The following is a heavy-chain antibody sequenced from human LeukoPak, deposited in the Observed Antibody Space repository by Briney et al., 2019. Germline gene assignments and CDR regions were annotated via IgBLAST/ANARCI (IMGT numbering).Heavy chain of an antibody. Sequence: GGSLRLSCAASGFTFTDYWMHWVRQAPGKGLVWVSRVNTDGTSTKYAESVKGRITISRDNARNTVYLQLNSLRAEDTAVYYCARARYSYTGIIDYWGQGTLVTVSS. D-gene: IGHD5-18*01. CDR3: ARARYSYTGIIDY. J-gene: IGHJ4*02. CDR1: GFTFTDYW. V-gene: IGHV3-74*01. CDR2: VNTDGTST.